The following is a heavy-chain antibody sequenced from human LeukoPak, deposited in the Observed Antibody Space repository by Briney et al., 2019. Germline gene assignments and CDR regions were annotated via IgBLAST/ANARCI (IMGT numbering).Heavy chain of an antibody. Sequence: GSPGLSLAGFCFKLLGYSMNLGRQAPGEGVEWISYIGISSGNTKYADSVKGRFTISRDKARNSLYLQMNSLRVEDTAMYYCARDHRYAFDNWGHGTLVTVSS. J-gene: IGHJ4*01. D-gene: IGHD5-12*01. V-gene: IGHV3-48*01. CDR2: IGISSGNT. CDR3: ARDHRYAFDN. CDR1: CFKLLGYS.